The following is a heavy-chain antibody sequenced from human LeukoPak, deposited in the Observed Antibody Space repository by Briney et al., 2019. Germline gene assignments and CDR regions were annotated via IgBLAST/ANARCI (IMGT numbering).Heavy chain of an antibody. CDR1: GFTFSSYS. J-gene: IGHJ6*02. Sequence: GGSLRLSCAASGFTFSSYSINWVRQAPGKGLEWVSYISGSSTIIYYADSVKGRFTISRDNAKNSLYLQMNSLRAEDTAVYYCARERMTTVNSGYYYYGMDVWGQGTTVTVSS. CDR2: ISGSSTII. CDR3: ARERMTTVNSGYYYYGMDV. D-gene: IGHD4-17*01. V-gene: IGHV3-48*01.